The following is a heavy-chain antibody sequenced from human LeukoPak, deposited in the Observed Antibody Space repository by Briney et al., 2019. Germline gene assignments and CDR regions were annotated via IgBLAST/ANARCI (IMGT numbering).Heavy chain of an antibody. D-gene: IGHD3-22*01. CDR3: ARAPSDYYDSSGYFLDY. CDR2: INHSGST. J-gene: IGHJ4*02. Sequence: SETLSLTCAVYGGSFSGYYWSWIRQPPGKGLEWIGEINHSGSTNYNPSLKSRVTISVDRSKNQFSLKLSSVTAADTAVYYCARAPSDYYDSSGYFLDYWGQGTLVTVSS. CDR1: GGSFSGYY. V-gene: IGHV4-34*01.